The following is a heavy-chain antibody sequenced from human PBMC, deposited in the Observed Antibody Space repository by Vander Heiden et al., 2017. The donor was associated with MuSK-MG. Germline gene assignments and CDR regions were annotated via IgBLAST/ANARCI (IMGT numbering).Heavy chain of an antibody. CDR1: GFTFSSHA. D-gene: IGHD6-19*01. Sequence: EVQLLESGGGLVQPGGSLSPSCAASGFTFSSHALSWVRQAPGKGREWVSAISGSGGSTYYADSVKGRFTISRDNSKNTLYLQMNSLRAEDTAVYYCAKGGGSSGWYERGAFDIWGQGTMVTVSS. J-gene: IGHJ3*02. V-gene: IGHV3-23*01. CDR2: ISGSGGST. CDR3: AKGGGSSGWYERGAFDI.